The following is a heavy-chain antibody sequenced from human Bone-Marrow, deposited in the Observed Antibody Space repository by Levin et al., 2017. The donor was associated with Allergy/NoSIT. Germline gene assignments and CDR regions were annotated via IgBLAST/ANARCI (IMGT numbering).Heavy chain of an antibody. D-gene: IGHD6-13*01. V-gene: IGHV4-4*02. CDR1: GGSISSSNW. J-gene: IGHJ3*02. CDR2: IYDGGST. CDR3: AVGSGIAAAGTGAFDI. Sequence: SETLSLTCAVSGGSISSSNWWSWVRQSPGKGLEWIGEIYDGGSTNYNPSLKSRVTISVDTSKNQFSLKLTSVTAADPAVYYCAVGSGIAAAGTGAFDIWGRGTMVTVSS.